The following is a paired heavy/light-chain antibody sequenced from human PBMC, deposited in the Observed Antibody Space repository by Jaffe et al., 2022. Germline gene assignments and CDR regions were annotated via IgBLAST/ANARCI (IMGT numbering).Heavy chain of an antibody. CDR2: IRYDGSNK. J-gene: IGHJ4*02. CDR3: ARGLYYYDRSGYPH. D-gene: IGHD3-22*01. CDR1: GFTFSNYG. Sequence: QVQLVESGGGVVQPGGSLRLSCATSGFTFSNYGIHWVRQAPGKGLEWVAFIRYDGSNKYYADSVKGRFTISRDNSKNTLYLQMNSLRAEDTAVYYCARGLYYYDRSGYPHWGQGTLVTVSS. V-gene: IGHV3-30*02.
Light chain of an antibody. CDR1: QSILYSSSNKNF. CDR3: QQYYNTPLT. J-gene: IGKJ4*01. V-gene: IGKV4-1*01. CDR2: WAS. Sequence: DIVMTQSPDSLAVSLGERATINCKSSQSILYSSSNKNFLAWYQQKAGQPPKLLIYWASTRESGVPDRFSGSGSGTDFTLTISSLQAEDVAVYYCQQYYNTPLTFGGGTKVEIK.